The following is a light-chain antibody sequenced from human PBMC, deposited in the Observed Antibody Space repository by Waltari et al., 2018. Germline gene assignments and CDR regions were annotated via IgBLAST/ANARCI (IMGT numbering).Light chain of an antibody. CDR1: QNIGNN. CDR3: HQYNSWPPYT. CDR2: GAS. Sequence: IVMTQSPDTLSVSPGERATLSCRASQNIGNNLAWYQQKPGQAPRLLIYGASSTAIGIPDRFSGSGSGTEFTLTISSLQSEDFAVYICHQYNSWPPYTFGQGTKLEIK. J-gene: IGKJ2*01. V-gene: IGKV3-15*01.